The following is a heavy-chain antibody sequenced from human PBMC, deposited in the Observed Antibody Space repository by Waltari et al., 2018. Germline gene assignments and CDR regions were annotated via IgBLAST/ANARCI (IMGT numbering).Heavy chain of an antibody. CDR3: AKLEPWFREPLDAFDI. D-gene: IGHD3-10*01. CDR2: ISGSGGST. Sequence: EVQLLESGGGLVQPGGSLRLSCAASGFTFSSYAMSWVRQAPGKGLEWVSAISGSGGSTYYADSVKGRITISRDNSKNTLYLQMNSLRAEDTAVYYCAKLEPWFREPLDAFDIWGQGTMVTVSS. V-gene: IGHV3-23*01. J-gene: IGHJ3*02. CDR1: GFTFSSYA.